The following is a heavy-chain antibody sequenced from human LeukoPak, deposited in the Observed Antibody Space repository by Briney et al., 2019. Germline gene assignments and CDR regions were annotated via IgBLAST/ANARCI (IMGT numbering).Heavy chain of an antibody. V-gene: IGHV3-7*04. CDR1: GFTFSNYW. J-gene: IGHJ5*02. CDR2: IKQHGSEK. Sequence: GGSLRLSCAASGFTFSNYWMNWVRQAPGKGLEWVANIKQHGSEKYYVDSVKGRFTISRDNSKNTLYLQMNSLRAEDTAVYYCATDRDPWGQGTLVTVSS. CDR3: ATDRDP.